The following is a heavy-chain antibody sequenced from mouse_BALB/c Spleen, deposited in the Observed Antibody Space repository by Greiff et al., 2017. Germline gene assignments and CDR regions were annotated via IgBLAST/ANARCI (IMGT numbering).Heavy chain of an antibody. CDR1: GFTFSSYG. CDR2: ISSGGSYT. D-gene: IGHD3-2*01. Sequence: EVKLVESGGDLVKPGGSPKLSCAASGFTFSSYGMSWVRQTPDKRLEWVATISSGGSYTYYPDSVKGRFTISRDNAKNTLYLQMSSLKSEDTAMYYCARQTARGAWFAYWGQGTLVTVSA. J-gene: IGHJ3*01. V-gene: IGHV5-6*01. CDR3: ARQTARGAWFAY.